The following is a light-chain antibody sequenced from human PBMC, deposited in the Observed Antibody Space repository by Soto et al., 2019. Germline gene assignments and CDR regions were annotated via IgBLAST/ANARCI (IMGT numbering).Light chain of an antibody. CDR2: EVT. CDR1: NSDIGDYNY. CDR3: SSYTSSSSVI. Sequence: ALTQPASVSGSPGQSITISCTGTNSDIGDYNYVSWYQQHPGKAPKLMIYEVTNRPSGVSNRFSGSNSGNTASLTISGLQAEDEAYYYCSSYTSSSSVIFGGGTKLTVL. V-gene: IGLV2-14*01. J-gene: IGLJ2*01.